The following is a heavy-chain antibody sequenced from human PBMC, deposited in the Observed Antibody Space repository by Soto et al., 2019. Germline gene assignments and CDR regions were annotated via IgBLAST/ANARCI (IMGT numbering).Heavy chain of an antibody. Sequence: EVQLLESGGGLVQPGGSLRLSCAASGFTFSRYAMSWVRQAPGKGLEWVSSISNSGGSIYYADSVKGRFTISRENSKNKLYLQMKSLRAEDTAVYYCAEDLTTATTGWLYYFDYWGQGTLVTVSS. CDR2: ISNSGGSI. J-gene: IGHJ4*02. V-gene: IGHV3-23*01. CDR1: GFTFSRYA. CDR3: AEDLTTATTGWLYYFDY. D-gene: IGHD4-17*01.